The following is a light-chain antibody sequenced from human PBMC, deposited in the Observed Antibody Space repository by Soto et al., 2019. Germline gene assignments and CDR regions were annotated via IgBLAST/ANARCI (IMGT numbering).Light chain of an antibody. CDR3: QHYGNSPYT. CDR1: QSLSRTY. V-gene: IGKV3-20*01. CDR2: GVS. J-gene: IGKJ2*01. Sequence: EIVLTQSPGTLSLSPGERVILSCRASQSLSRTYLAWYQQKAGQAPRLLIYGVSTRATGIPDRFSGSGSGTDFTLTISRLGPEDFAVYFCQHYGNSPYTFGQGTKLEI.